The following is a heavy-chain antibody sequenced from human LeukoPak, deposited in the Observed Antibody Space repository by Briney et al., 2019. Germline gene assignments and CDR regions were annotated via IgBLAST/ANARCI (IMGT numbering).Heavy chain of an antibody. V-gene: IGHV3-64*01. CDR3: ARDPIYLRGSGSYGAFDI. CDR1: GFTFSSYA. D-gene: IGHD3-10*01. Sequence: PGGSLRLSCAASGFTFSSYAMHWVRQAPGKGLEYVSAISSNGGSTYYANSVKGRFIVSRDNAKKSVYLQMNSLRPEDTAVYYCARDPIYLRGSGSYGAFDIWGQGTVVTVSS. J-gene: IGHJ3*02. CDR2: ISSNGGST.